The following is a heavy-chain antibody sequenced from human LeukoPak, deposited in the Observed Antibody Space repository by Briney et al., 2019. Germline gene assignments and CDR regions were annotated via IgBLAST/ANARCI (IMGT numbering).Heavy chain of an antibody. D-gene: IGHD1-26*01. J-gene: IGHJ6*02. V-gene: IGHV4-31*03. CDR3: ARDRVEWELQYYYYGMDV. CDR2: IYYSGST. Sequence: SETLSLTCTVSGGSISSGGYYWSWIRQHPGKGLEWIGYIYYSGSTYYNPSLKSRVTISVDTSKNQFSLKLSSVTAADTAVYYCARDRVEWELQYYYYGMDVWGQGTLVTVSS. CDR1: GGSISSGGYY.